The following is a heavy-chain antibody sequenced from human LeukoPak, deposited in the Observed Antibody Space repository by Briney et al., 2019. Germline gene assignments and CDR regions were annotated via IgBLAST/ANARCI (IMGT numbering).Heavy chain of an antibody. J-gene: IGHJ4*02. CDR1: GFTFSSYA. Sequence: PGGSLRLSCAASGFTFSSYAMHWVRQAPGKGLEWVAVISYDGSNKYYADSVRGRFTISRDNSKNTLYLQMNSLRAEDTAVYYCASSLLAAAVVRYWGQGTLVTVSS. V-gene: IGHV3-30-3*01. CDR2: ISYDGSNK. D-gene: IGHD6-13*01. CDR3: ASSLLAAAVVRY.